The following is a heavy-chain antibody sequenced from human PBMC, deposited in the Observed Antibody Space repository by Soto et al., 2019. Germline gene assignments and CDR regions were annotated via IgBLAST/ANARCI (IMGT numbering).Heavy chain of an antibody. Sequence: PSETLSLTCTVSGGSVSSGSYYWSWIRQPPGKGLEWIGYIYYSGSTNYNPSLKSRVTISVDTSKNQFSLKLSSVTAADTAVYYFAIARITIFGVVISRFRYGMDVWGQGTTVTVSS. CDR1: GGSVSSGSYY. CDR2: IYYSGST. V-gene: IGHV4-61*01. CDR3: AIARITIFGVVISRFRYGMDV. J-gene: IGHJ6*02. D-gene: IGHD3-3*01.